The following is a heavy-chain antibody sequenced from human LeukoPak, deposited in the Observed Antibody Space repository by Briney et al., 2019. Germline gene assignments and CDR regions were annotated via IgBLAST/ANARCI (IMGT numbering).Heavy chain of an antibody. CDR2: IIPIFGTA. CDR1: GGTFSSYA. CDR3: ARLSTSSPGAYYYGMDV. D-gene: IGHD2-2*01. J-gene: IGHJ6*02. Sequence: GASVKVSCKASGGTFSSYAISWVRQAPGQGLEWMGGIIPIFGTANYAQKFQGRVTITADESTSTAYMELSSLRSEDTAVYYCARLSTSSPGAYYYGMDVWGQGTTVTVSS. V-gene: IGHV1-69*13.